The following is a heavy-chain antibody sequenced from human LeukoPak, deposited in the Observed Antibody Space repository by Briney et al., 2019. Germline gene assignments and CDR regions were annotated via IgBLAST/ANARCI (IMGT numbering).Heavy chain of an antibody. CDR1: GFTFSSYS. Sequence: PGGSLRLSCAASGFTFSSYSMNWVRQAPGKGLEWVSSISSSSSYIYYADSVKGRFTISRDNSKKTLYLQMNSLRAEDTAVYYCAKDRDIAAAGYYFDYWGQGTLVTVSS. D-gene: IGHD6-13*01. J-gene: IGHJ4*02. CDR3: AKDRDIAAAGYYFDY. CDR2: ISSSSSYI. V-gene: IGHV3-21*01.